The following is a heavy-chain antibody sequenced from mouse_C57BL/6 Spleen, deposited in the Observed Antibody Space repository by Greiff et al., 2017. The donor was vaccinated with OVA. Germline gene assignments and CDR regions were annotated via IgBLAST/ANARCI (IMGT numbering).Heavy chain of an antibody. D-gene: IGHD2-5*01. V-gene: IGHV2-2*01. CDR1: GFSLTSYG. CDR2: IWSGGST. Sequence: QVHVKQSGPGLVQPSQSLSITCTVSGFSLTSYGVHWVRQSPGKGLEWLGVIWSGGSTDYNAAFISRLSISKDNSKSQVFFKMNSRQADDTAIYYCARAYYSNSGDFDVWGTGTTVTVSS. J-gene: IGHJ1*03. CDR3: ARAYYSNSGDFDV.